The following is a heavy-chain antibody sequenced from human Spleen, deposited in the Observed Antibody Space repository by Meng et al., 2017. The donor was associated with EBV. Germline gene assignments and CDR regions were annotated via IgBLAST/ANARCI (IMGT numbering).Heavy chain of an antibody. Sequence: QLQLQASGPGLVKPSETLSLTCTVSGGSISSSSYYWGWIRQPPGKGLEWIGSIYYSGSTYYNPSLKSRVTISVDTSKNQFSLKLSSVTAADTAVYYCARHHDYGDDYWGQGTLVTVSS. J-gene: IGHJ4*02. CDR3: ARHHDYGDDY. CDR1: GGSISSSSYY. CDR2: IYYSGST. V-gene: IGHV4-39*01. D-gene: IGHD4-17*01.